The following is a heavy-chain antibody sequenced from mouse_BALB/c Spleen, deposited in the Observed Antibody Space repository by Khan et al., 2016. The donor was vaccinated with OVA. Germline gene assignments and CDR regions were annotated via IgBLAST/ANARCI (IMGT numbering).Heavy chain of an antibody. CDR1: GYSITSTYA. Sequence: EVQLQESGPGLVKPSQSLSLTCTVNGYSITSTYAWNWIRQFPGNKLEWMGYISYSGSTNYNPSLQSRRSITRDTSKNQFFLLLHSVTTEDSATYYCARGNDYGYALDYWGQGTSVTVSS. V-gene: IGHV3-2*02. J-gene: IGHJ4*01. CDR3: ARGNDYGYALDY. D-gene: IGHD1-1*01. CDR2: ISYSGST.